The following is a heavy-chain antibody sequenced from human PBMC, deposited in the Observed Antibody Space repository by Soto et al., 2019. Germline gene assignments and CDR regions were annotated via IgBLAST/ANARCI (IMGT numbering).Heavy chain of an antibody. CDR2: IKQDGSQK. D-gene: IGHD3-16*01. Sequence: PGGSLRLSCAVSEFPFSSNWMSWVRQAPGKGLEWVANIKQDGSQKYYVDSVKGRFTISRDNSKNTLYLQMNSLRAEDTAVYYCAKAPYYDYIWGTQYYFDYWGQGTLVTVSS. CDR1: EFPFSSNW. CDR3: AKAPYYDYIWGTQYYFDY. J-gene: IGHJ4*02. V-gene: IGHV3-7*03.